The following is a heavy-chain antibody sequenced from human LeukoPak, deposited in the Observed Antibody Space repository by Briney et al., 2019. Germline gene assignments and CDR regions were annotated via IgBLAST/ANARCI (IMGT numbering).Heavy chain of an antibody. CDR3: ARENTAGIEN. CDR1: GFTFSSYA. V-gene: IGHV3-23*01. D-gene: IGHD6-19*01. CDR2: ISYSGGNT. Sequence: GGSLRLSCAGSGFTFSSYAMSWVRQAPGKGLEWVSSISYSGGNTYYADSVKGRITISRDNSKNTLYLQMNSLRAEDTAVYYCARENTAGIENWGQGTLVTVSS. J-gene: IGHJ4*02.